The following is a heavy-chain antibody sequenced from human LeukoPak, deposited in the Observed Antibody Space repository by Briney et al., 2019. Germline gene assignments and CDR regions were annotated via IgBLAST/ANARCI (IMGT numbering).Heavy chain of an antibody. CDR2: INPSSGGT. V-gene: IGHV1-2*06. CDR3: ARTPKDYYDSSGYYGY. CDR1: GYTFTGYY. Sequence: ASVKVSCKASGYTFTGYYMHWVRQAPGQGLEWMGRINPSSGGTNYAQKFQGRVTMTRDTSISTAYMELSRLRSDDTAVYYCARTPKDYYDSSGYYGYWGQGTLVTVSS. J-gene: IGHJ4*02. D-gene: IGHD3-22*01.